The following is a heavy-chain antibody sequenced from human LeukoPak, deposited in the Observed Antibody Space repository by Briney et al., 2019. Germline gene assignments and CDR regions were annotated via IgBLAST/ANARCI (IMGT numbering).Heavy chain of an antibody. J-gene: IGHJ4*02. CDR3: AKGKAARPPYYFDY. V-gene: IGHV3-23*01. D-gene: IGHD6-6*01. CDR2: ISGSGAST. CDR1: GFTFSSYA. Sequence: PGGSLRLSCAASGFTFSSYAMNWVRQAPGKGLEWVSAISGSGASTYYADSVKGRFTISRDNSKNTLYLQMNSLRAEDTAIYYCAKGKAARPPYYFDYWGQGTLVTVSS.